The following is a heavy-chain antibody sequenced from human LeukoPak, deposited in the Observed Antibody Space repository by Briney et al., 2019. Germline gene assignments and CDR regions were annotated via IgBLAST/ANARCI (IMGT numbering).Heavy chain of an antibody. J-gene: IGHJ5*02. CDR2: INPNSGGT. CDR3: ARDGGDYYDILTGYYENWFDP. V-gene: IGHV1-2*02. Sequence: ASVKVSCKASGYTFTGYYMHWVRQAPGQGLEWMGWINPNSGGTNYAQKFQGRVTMTRDTSISTAYMELSRLKSDDTAVYYCARDGGDYYDILTGYYENWFDPWGQGTLVTVSS. CDR1: GYTFTGYY. D-gene: IGHD3-9*01.